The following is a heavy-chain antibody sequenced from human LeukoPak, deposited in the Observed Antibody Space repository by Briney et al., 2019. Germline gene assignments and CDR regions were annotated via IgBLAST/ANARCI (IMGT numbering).Heavy chain of an antibody. CDR1: GFTLSSYW. CDR3: ARFSPPPT. V-gene: IGHV3-74*01. CDR2: ISSDGTIT. Sequence: GGSLRLSCAASGFTLSSYWMHWVRQAPGKGLVWVSRISSDGTITNYADSVKGRFTISRDNAKNTPYLQMNSLRVEDTAVYYCARFSPPPTWGQGTLVTVSS. J-gene: IGHJ4*02.